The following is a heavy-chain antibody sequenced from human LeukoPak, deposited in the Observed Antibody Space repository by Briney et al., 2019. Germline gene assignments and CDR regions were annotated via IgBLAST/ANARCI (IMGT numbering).Heavy chain of an antibody. CDR1: GYTFTSYD. J-gene: IGHJ4*02. D-gene: IGHD2-15*01. Sequence: GASVKVSCKASGYTFTSYDINWVRQATGQGLEWMGWMNPNSGNTGYAQKFQGRVTMTRNTSISTAYMELSSLRSEDTAVYYCARNPCSGGSCPLRMWGQGTLVTVSS. CDR2: MNPNSGNT. V-gene: IGHV1-8*01. CDR3: ARNPCSGGSCPLRM.